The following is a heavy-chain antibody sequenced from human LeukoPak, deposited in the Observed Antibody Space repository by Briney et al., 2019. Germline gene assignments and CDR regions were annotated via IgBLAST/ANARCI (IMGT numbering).Heavy chain of an antibody. D-gene: IGHD2-2*01. CDR2: IIPIFGTA. CDR1: GGTFSSYA. CDR3: ARGLVVVPAASDYFDY. Sequence: SVNVSCKASGGTFSSYAISWVRQAPGQGLEWMGGIIPIFGTANYAQKFQGRVTITADESTSTAYMELSSLRSEDTAVYYCARGLVVVPAASDYFDYWGQGTLVTVSS. V-gene: IGHV1-69*13. J-gene: IGHJ4*02.